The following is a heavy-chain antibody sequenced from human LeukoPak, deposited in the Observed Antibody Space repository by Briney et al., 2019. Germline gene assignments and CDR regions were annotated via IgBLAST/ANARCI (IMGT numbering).Heavy chain of an antibody. J-gene: IGHJ4*02. CDR1: GFDLSPYT. V-gene: IGHV3-21*01. Sequence: GGSLRLSCSASGFDLSPYTMNWVRQAPGKGLEWVASISSSSSYMYYGDLVKGRFTISRDNAKNTLYLQMNSLRVEDTATYYCARDGGYCVKGVCYFDYWGQGTLVTVSS. CDR2: ISSSSSYM. D-gene: IGHD2-15*01. CDR3: ARDGGYCVKGVCYFDY.